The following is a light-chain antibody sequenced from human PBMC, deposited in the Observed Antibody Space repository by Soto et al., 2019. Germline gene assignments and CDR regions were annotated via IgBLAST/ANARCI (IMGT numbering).Light chain of an antibody. CDR2: DAS. CDR3: QQRSNWPRT. Sequence: EIVLTQSPATLSLSPGERATLSCRASQSVSSYLAWYQQKPGQAPKLLIYDASNRATGIPARFSGSWSGTDFTLTISSLEPEDCAVYYCQQRSNWPRTFGQGTKVEIK. CDR1: QSVSSY. J-gene: IGKJ1*01. V-gene: IGKV3-11*01.